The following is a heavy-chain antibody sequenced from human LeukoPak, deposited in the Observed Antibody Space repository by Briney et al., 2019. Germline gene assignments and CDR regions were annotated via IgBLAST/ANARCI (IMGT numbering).Heavy chain of an antibody. D-gene: IGHD6-19*01. J-gene: IGHJ4*02. CDR2: ISSSSSYI. V-gene: IGHV3-21*01. Sequence: GGSLRLSCAASGFTFSSNSMNWVRQAPGKALEWVSSISSSSSYIYYADSVKGRFIISRDNAKNSLYLQMNSLRAEDTAVYYCARGGGWYVVDYWGQGTLVTVSS. CDR1: GFTFSSNS. CDR3: ARGGGWYVVDY.